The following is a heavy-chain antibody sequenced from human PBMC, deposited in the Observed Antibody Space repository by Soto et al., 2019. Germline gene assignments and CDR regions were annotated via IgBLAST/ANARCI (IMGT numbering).Heavy chain of an antibody. CDR2: IVVGSGNT. CDR1: GFTFTSSA. D-gene: IGHD1-1*01. CDR3: AAGTNSAYYYYGMDV. V-gene: IGHV1-58*01. J-gene: IGHJ6*02. Sequence: SVKVSCKASGFTFTSSAVQWVRQARGQRLEWIGWIVVGSGNTSYAQKFQERVTITRDMSTSTAYMELSSLRSEDTAVYYCAAGTNSAYYYYGMDVWGQGATVTVS.